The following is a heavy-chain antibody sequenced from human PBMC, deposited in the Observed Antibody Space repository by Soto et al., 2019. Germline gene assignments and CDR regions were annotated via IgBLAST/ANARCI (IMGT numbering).Heavy chain of an antibody. V-gene: IGHV4-59*01. CDR1: GGSISSYY. CDR3: ARESVSTKKYYFDY. J-gene: IGHJ4*02. D-gene: IGHD3-3*01. Sequence: SETLSLTCTVSGGSISSYYWSWIRQPPGKGLEWIGYIYYSGGTNCNPSLKSRVTISVDTSKNQFSLKLSSVTAADTAVYYCARESVSTKKYYFDYWGQGTLVTVSS. CDR2: IYYSGGT.